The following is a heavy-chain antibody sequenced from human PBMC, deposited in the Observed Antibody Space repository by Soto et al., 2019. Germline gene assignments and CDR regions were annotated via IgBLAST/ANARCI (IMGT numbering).Heavy chain of an antibody. CDR2: ISTNNDAI. CDR3: ASVLGSRRSGSYPSY. J-gene: IGHJ4*02. V-gene: IGHV3-48*01. Sequence: EVQLVESGGGFVQPGGSLRLSCAASGFSISDCSMNWVRRAPGKGLEWISYISTNNDAIYYADSVKGRFTISRDNAKNSLYLQMNSLRAEDTALYYCASVLGSRRSGSYPSYWGQGTLVTVSS. D-gene: IGHD3-10*01. CDR1: GFSISDCS.